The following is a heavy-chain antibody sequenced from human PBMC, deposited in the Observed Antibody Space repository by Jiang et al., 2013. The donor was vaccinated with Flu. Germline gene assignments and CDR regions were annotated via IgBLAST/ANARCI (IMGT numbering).Heavy chain of an antibody. V-gene: IGHV5-51*01. CDR2: IYPGDSDT. CDR3: ARRGITAAAGTGVDY. J-gene: IGHJ4*02. Sequence: VQLVESGAEVKKPGESLKISCKGSGYSFTSYWIGWVRQMPGKGLEWMGIIYPGDSDTRYSPSFQGQVTISADKSISTAYLQWSSLKASDTAMYYCARRGITAAAGTGVDYWGQGTLVTVSS. D-gene: IGHD6-13*01. CDR1: GYSFTSYW.